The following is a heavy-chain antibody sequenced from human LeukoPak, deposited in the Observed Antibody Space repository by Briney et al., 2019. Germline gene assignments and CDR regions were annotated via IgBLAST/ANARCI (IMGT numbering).Heavy chain of an antibody. CDR1: GYTFTTHD. J-gene: IGHJ5*02. CDR2: MNPNSGNT. D-gene: IGHD6-13*01. CDR3: ARGPSQQQLRLGYWFDP. Sequence: ASVKVSCKTSGYTFTTHDINGVRQATGQGLEWMGWMNPNSGNTGYAQKFQGRVTMTKNTSSSTAYMELSSLRSDDTAVYYCARGPSQQQLRLGYWFDPWGQGTLVTVSS. V-gene: IGHV1-8*01.